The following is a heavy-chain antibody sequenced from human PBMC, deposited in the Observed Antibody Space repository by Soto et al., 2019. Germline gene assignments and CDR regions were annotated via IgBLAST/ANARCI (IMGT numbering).Heavy chain of an antibody. CDR1: GGSISSSSYY. CDR3: ASGLGYCTNGVCYAFDI. V-gene: IGHV4-39*01. Sequence: SETLSLTCTVSGGSISSSSYYWGWIRQPPGKGLEWIGSIYYSGSTYYNPSLKSRVTISVDKSKNQFSLKLSSVTAADTAVYYCASGLGYCTNGVCYAFDIWGQGTMVTVSS. J-gene: IGHJ3*02. CDR2: IYYSGST. D-gene: IGHD2-8*01.